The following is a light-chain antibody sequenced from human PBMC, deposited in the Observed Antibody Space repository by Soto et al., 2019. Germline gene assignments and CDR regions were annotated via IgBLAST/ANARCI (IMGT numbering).Light chain of an antibody. CDR2: GAS. V-gene: IGKV3-15*01. J-gene: IGKJ4*01. Sequence: EIVLTESPGTLSLSPGERATLSCRASQSVSSSYLAWYQLKPGQAPRLLIYGASTRATGIPARFSGSGSGTEFTLTITSLQSEDSAVYFCQQYNDGLTFGGGTKVDIK. CDR3: QQYNDGLT. CDR1: QSVSSSY.